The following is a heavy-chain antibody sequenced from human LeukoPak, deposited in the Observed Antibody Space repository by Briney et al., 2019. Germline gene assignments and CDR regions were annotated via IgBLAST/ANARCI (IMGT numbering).Heavy chain of an antibody. Sequence: PSETLSLTCTVSGGSISNNNYYWGWIRQPPGKGLEWIGNAYSSGTSYCNPSLKSRVTILIDTSKRQFSLKLSSVTAADTAVYYCARAGKYSFGSGSFSNWFDPWGQGTQVTVSS. CDR1: GGSISNNNYY. V-gene: IGHV4-39*01. CDR3: ARAGKYSFGSGSFSNWFDP. J-gene: IGHJ5*02. CDR2: AYSSGTS. D-gene: IGHD3-10*01.